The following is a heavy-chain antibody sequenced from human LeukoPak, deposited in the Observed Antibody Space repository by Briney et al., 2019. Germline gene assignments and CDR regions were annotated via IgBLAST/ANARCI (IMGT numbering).Heavy chain of an antibody. CDR1: GFTVSSNY. V-gene: IGHV3-66*01. CDR2: IYSGGST. CDR3: ARGPPSYYYYYMDV. Sequence: GRSLRLSCAASGFTVSSNYMSWVRQAPGEGLECVSVIYSGGSTYYADSVKGRFTISRDNSKNTLYLQMNSLRAEDTAVYYCARGPPSYYYYYMDVWGKGTTVTISS. J-gene: IGHJ6*03.